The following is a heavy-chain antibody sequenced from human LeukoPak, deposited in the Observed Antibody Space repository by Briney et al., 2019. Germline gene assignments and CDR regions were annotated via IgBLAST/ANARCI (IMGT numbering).Heavy chain of an antibody. V-gene: IGHV4-4*02. D-gene: IGHD3-10*01. CDR2: IYHTGST. J-gene: IGHJ4*02. CDR1: GGSISSSNW. CDR3: AREITMVRGVTFDY. Sequence: SETLSLTCAVSGGSISSSNWWSWVRQPPGKGLEWIGEIYHTGSTNYNPALKSRVTISVDKFNNQFSLKLSSVTAADTAVYYCAREITMVRGVTFDYWGQGTLVTVSS.